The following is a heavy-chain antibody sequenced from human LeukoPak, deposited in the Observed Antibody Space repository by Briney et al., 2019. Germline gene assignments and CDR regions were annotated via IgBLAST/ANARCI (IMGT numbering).Heavy chain of an antibody. CDR2: IYYSGST. Sequence: SGGSLRLSCAASGFTFSSYSMNWVRQAPGKGLEWIGYIYYSGSTNYNPSLKSRVTISVDTSKNQFSLKLSSVTAADTAVYYCARDSEIGAFDIWGQGTMVTVSS. J-gene: IGHJ3*02. D-gene: IGHD5-24*01. CDR3: ARDSEIGAFDI. V-gene: IGHV4-59*01. CDR1: GFTFSSYS.